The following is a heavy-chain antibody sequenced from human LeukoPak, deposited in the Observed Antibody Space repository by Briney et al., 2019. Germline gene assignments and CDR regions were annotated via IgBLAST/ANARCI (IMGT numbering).Heavy chain of an antibody. V-gene: IGHV3-48*04. J-gene: IGHJ4*02. CDR2: ISSGSTTI. CDR1: GFTFSTYS. Sequence: PGGSLRLSCADSGFTFSTYSMNWVRQAPGKGLEWVSYISSGSTTIHYADSVKGRFTISRDNARNSLYLQMNSLRAEDTAVYYCAREPFWSGYYSNLHFDYWGQGTLVTVSS. D-gene: IGHD3-3*01. CDR3: AREPFWSGYYSNLHFDY.